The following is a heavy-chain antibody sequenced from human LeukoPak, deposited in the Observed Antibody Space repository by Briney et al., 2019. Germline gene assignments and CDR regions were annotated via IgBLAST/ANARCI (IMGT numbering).Heavy chain of an antibody. Sequence: PSETLSLTCSVSDDSITIYYWTWIRQPPGKGLEWIGYIDHTGTTNYNPSLNSRVTISRDTSKNHFSLQLSSVTAADTAVFFCARGRVSASTWHSTYYYYFYMDVWGKGTTVTVSS. V-gene: IGHV4-59*01. D-gene: IGHD4-11*01. J-gene: IGHJ6*03. CDR1: DDSITIYY. CDR2: IDHTGTT. CDR3: ARGRVSASTWHSTYYYYFYMDV.